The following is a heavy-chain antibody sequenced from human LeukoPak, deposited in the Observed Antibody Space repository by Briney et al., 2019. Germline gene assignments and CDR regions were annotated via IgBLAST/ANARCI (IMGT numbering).Heavy chain of an antibody. J-gene: IGHJ5*02. CDR3: AREQLGMITFGGVIA. V-gene: IGHV3-21*01. Sequence: GGSLRLSCAASGFTFSSYSMNWVRQAPGKGLEWVSSISSSSSYIYYADSVKGRFTISRDNVKNSLYLQMNSLRAEDTAVYYCAREQLGMITFGGVIALGQGTLVTVSS. CDR1: GFTFSSYS. D-gene: IGHD3-16*02. CDR2: ISSSSSYI.